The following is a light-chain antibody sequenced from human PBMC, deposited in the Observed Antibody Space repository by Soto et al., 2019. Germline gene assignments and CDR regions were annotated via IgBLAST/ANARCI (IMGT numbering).Light chain of an antibody. Sequence: QAVVTQPPSVSGAPGQRVTISCTWSSSNIGAGYDVHWYQQLPGTAPKLLIYGNSNRPSGVPDRFSGSKSGTSASLAITGLQAEDEADYCWQSYDSSLSVLFGGGTKRTVL. CDR3: QSYDSSLSVL. CDR1: SSNIGAGYD. V-gene: IGLV1-40*01. CDR2: GNS. J-gene: IGLJ3*02.